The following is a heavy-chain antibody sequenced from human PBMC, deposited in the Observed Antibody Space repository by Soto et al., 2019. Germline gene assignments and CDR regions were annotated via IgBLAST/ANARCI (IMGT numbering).Heavy chain of an antibody. CDR1: GCTFTSYG. D-gene: IGHD4-17*01. CDR3: ARDHHGDYGDY. J-gene: IGHJ4*02. V-gene: IGHV1-18*01. CDR2: XSAYNXNT. Sequence: XSVKVSCKASGCTFTSYGISWVRQAPGQGLEWMGWXSAYNXNTNYEKKLQXXVTMTKDXXKSKDYMELRSLRSDDTAVYYCARDHHGDYGDYWGQGTLVTVSS.